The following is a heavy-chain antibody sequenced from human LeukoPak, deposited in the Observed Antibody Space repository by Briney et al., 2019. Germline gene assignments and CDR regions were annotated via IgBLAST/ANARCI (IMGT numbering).Heavy chain of an antibody. J-gene: IGHJ3*02. Sequence: ASVKVSCKASGGTFSSYAISWVRQAPGQGLEWMGWISAYNGNTNYAQKLQGRVTVTTDTSTSTAYMELRSLRSDDTAVYYCARVMAARGGGAFDIWGQGTMVTVSS. CDR2: ISAYNGNT. V-gene: IGHV1-18*01. D-gene: IGHD6-6*01. CDR1: GGTFSSYA. CDR3: ARVMAARGGGAFDI.